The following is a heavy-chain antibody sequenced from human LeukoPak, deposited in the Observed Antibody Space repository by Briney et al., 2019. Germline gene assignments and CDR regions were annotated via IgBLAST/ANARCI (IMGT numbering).Heavy chain of an antibody. CDR2: ISGSGGST. D-gene: IGHD5-24*01. V-gene: IGHV3-23*01. Sequence: GGSLRLSCAASGFTFSSYAMSRVRQAPGKGLEWVSAISGSGGSTYYADSVKGRFTISRDNSKNTLYLQMNSLRAEDTAVYYCAKDKAVEMATMFDYWGQGTLVTVSS. CDR1: GFTFSSYA. CDR3: AKDKAVEMATMFDY. J-gene: IGHJ4*02.